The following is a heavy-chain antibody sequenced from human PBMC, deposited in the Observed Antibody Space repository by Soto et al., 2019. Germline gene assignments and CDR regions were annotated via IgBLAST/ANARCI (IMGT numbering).Heavy chain of an antibody. CDR1: GFTFSSYS. J-gene: IGHJ6*02. CDR2: ISSSSSTI. Sequence: EVQLVESGGGLVQPGGSLRLSCAASGFTFSSYSMNWVRQAPGKGLEWVSYISSSSSTIYYADSVKGRFTISRDNAKNSLYRQMNSLRDEDTAVYYCARPEYSSSSYGMAVWGQGTTVTVSS. V-gene: IGHV3-48*02. CDR3: ARPEYSSSSYGMAV. D-gene: IGHD6-6*01.